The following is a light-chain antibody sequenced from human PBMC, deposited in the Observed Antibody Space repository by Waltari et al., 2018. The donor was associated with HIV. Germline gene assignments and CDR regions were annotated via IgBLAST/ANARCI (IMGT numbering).Light chain of an antibody. CDR3: HAWDSGTGV. CDR2: QDT. Sequence: SYALTQPPSLSVSPGPTALITSTSHTLGEKYVYWYQQRPGQSPLLVIYQDTKRPSGIPERFSGSNSGDTATLTISGTQAMDDADYYCHAWDSGTGVFGTGTKVSVL. J-gene: IGLJ1*01. CDR1: TLGEKY. V-gene: IGLV3-1*01.